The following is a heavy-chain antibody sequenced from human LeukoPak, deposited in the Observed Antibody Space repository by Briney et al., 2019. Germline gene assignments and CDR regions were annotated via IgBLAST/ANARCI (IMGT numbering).Heavy chain of an antibody. CDR3: ARAGWIITSGIDY. CDR1: GYSISIGYY. Sequence: SETLSLTCGVSGYSISIGYYWAWIRQPPGKGLEWIGTIYHTGSTYYTPSLGSRVTISVDTSKNEFSLNLNSVTAADTAVYYCARAGWIITSGIDYWGQGALVTVSS. J-gene: IGHJ4*02. D-gene: IGHD3-10*01. V-gene: IGHV4-38-2*01. CDR2: IYHTGST.